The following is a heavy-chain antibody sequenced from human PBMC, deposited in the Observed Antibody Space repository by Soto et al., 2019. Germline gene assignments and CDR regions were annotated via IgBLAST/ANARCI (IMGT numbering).Heavy chain of an antibody. Sequence: ASVKVSCKASGYTFTSYGISWVRQAPGQGLEWMGWISAYNGNTNYAQKLQGRVTMTTDTSTSTAYMELRSLRSDDTAVYYCARVRNYYDSSGQGALDIWGQGTMVTVSS. D-gene: IGHD3-22*01. CDR1: GYTFTSYG. J-gene: IGHJ3*02. V-gene: IGHV1-18*01. CDR2: ISAYNGNT. CDR3: ARVRNYYDSSGQGALDI.